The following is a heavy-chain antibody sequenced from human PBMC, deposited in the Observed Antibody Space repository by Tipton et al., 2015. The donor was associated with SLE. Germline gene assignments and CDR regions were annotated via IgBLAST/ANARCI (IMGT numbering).Heavy chain of an antibody. CDR1: GFTFSSYE. V-gene: IGHV3-48*03. CDR3: ARTLQGIAAAAFFDY. J-gene: IGHJ4*02. CDR2: ISSSGSTI. D-gene: IGHD6-13*01. Sequence: SLRLSCAASGFTFSSYEMNWVRQAPGKGLEWVSYISSSGSTIYYADSVKGRFTISRDNAKNSLHLQMNSLRAEDTAVYYCARTLQGIAAAAFFDYWGQGTLVTVSS.